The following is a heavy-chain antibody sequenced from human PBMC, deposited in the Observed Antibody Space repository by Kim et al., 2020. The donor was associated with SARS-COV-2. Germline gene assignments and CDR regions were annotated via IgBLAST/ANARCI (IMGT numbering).Heavy chain of an antibody. CDR2: IKSKTDGGTT. Sequence: GGSLRLSCAASGFTFSNAWMSWVRQAPGKGLEWVGRIKSKTDGGTTDYAAPVKGRFTISRDDSKNTLYLQMNSLKTEDTAVYYCTTDTWGYAAFDIWGQGTMVTVSS. V-gene: IGHV3-15*01. CDR3: TTDTWGYAAFDI. CDR1: GFTFSNAW. D-gene: IGHD7-27*01. J-gene: IGHJ3*02.